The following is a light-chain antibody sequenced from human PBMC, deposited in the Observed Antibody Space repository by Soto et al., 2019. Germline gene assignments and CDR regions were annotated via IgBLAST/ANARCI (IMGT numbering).Light chain of an antibody. CDR1: SSNIGAGYD. CDR3: QSYDSSLSVYV. Sequence: QSALTQPPSVSGAPGQRVTISCTGSSSNIGAGYDVHWYQQVPGTAPKLLIYANNNRPSGVPDRFSGSKSGASASLAITGLQAEDEADYYCQSYDSSLSVYVFGTGTKLTVL. V-gene: IGLV1-40*01. J-gene: IGLJ1*01. CDR2: ANN.